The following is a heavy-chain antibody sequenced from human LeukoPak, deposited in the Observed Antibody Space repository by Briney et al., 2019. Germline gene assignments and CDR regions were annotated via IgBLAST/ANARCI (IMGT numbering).Heavy chain of an antibody. CDR1: GFTFDDYT. V-gene: IGHV3-43*01. D-gene: IGHD1/OR15-1a*01. CDR2: ISWDGGST. J-gene: IGHJ4*02. Sequence: GGSLRLSCAASGFTFDDYTMHWVRQAPGKGLEWVSLISWDGGSTNYADSVKGRFTISRDNSKNSLYLQMNSLRTEDTALYYCAKEGITGTNYFDYWGQGTLVTVSS. CDR3: AKEGITGTNYFDY.